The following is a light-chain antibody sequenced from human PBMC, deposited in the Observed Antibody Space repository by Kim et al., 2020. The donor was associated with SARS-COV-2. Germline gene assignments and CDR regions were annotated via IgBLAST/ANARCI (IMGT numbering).Light chain of an antibody. Sequence: SLSPADTATLSCRASPSVSIYLAWYQHKPGQAPRLLISDASNRATGIPPRFTGSGSETDFTLTITSLEPEDSAVYYCQHRSNWYTFGQGTKLEI. CDR1: PSVSIY. J-gene: IGKJ2*01. V-gene: IGKV3-11*01. CDR2: DAS. CDR3: QHRSNWYT.